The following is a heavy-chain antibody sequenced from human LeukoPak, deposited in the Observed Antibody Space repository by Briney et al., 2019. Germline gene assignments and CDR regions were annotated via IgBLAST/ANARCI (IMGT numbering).Heavy chain of an antibody. CDR2: IDPSGGST. CDR1: GYTFTSYY. CDR3: ASGGLVTNPWRQYQFDY. D-gene: IGHD5-18*01. J-gene: IGHJ4*02. V-gene: IGHV1-46*01. Sequence: ASVKVSCKASGYTFTSYYMHWVRQDPGQGLEWMGIIDPSGGSTSYAQTFLGRVTLTRDTSTSTVYMQLSSLRSEDTAVYYCASGGLVTNPWRQYQFDYWGQGTLVTVSS.